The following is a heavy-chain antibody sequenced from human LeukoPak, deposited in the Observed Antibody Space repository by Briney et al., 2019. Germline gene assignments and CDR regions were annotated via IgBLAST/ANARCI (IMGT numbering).Heavy chain of an antibody. CDR3: ARDRCGGDCYYFDY. Sequence: ASVKVSCKASGYTFTGYYMHWVRQAPGQGLEWMGWINPNSGGTNYAQKFQGRVTMTRDTSISTAYMELSRLRSDDTAVYYCARDRCGGDCYYFDYWGQGTLVTVSS. J-gene: IGHJ4*02. V-gene: IGHV1-2*02. D-gene: IGHD2-21*02. CDR2: INPNSGGT. CDR1: GYTFTGYY.